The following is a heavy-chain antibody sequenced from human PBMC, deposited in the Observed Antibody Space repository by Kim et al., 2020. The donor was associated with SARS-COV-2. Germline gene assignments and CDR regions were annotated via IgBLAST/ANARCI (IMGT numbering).Heavy chain of an antibody. CDR3: ARTRMIVGVVRAQWFDP. D-gene: IGHD3-3*01. V-gene: IGHV4-31*03. Sequence: SETLSLTCTVSGDSINSAHYFWSWIRQLPGKGLEWIGYIYYSGAAYYNPSLESRVTISVDTSKKQFSLKLNSVTAADTAIYHCARTRMIVGVVRAQWFDPWGQGTQVTVPS. CDR1: GDSINSAHYF. J-gene: IGHJ5*02. CDR2: IYYSGAA.